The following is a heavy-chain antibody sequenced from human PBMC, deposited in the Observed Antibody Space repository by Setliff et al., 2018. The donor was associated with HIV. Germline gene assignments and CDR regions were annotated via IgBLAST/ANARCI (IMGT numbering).Heavy chain of an antibody. CDR1: GYTFTSYY. CDR3: ARTYYNFWSGDYYYYGMDV. J-gene: IGHJ6*02. Sequence: ASVKVSCKAAGYTFTSYYMHWVRQAPGQGLEWMGIINPSGGSTSYAQKFQGRVTMTRDTSTSTVYMEPSSLRSEDTSLYYCARTYYNFWSGDYYYYGMDVWGQGTTVTVSS. D-gene: IGHD3-3*01. V-gene: IGHV1-46*01. CDR2: INPSGGST.